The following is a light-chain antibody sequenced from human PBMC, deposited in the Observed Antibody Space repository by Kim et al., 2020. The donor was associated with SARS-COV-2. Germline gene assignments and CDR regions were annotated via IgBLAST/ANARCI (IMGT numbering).Light chain of an antibody. CDR2: ANT. CDR3: QTYDGSLSASV. CDR1: SSNIGTGYD. V-gene: IGLV1-40*01. J-gene: IGLJ2*01. Sequence: QSVLTQPPSVSGAPGQSVTISCTGSSSNIGTGYDVHWYQQLPGTAPKLLIYANTNRPSGVPDRFSSSKSGTSASLAITRLQAEDEADYYCQTYDGSLSASVFGGGTQLTVL.